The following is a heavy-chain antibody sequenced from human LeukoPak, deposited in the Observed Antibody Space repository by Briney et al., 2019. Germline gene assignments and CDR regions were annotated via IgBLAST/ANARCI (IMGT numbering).Heavy chain of an antibody. D-gene: IGHD6-13*01. CDR3: ARGGSVSSWFSDTANWFDP. V-gene: IGHV4-59*06. J-gene: IGHJ5*02. Sequence: PSETLSLTCTVSGGSISSYYWSWIRQHPGKGLEWIGYIYYSGGTYYNPSLKSRVTITVDTSKNQFSLKLSSVTAADTAVYYCARGGSVSSWFSDTANWFDPWGQGTLVTVSS. CDR2: IYYSGGT. CDR1: GGSISSYY.